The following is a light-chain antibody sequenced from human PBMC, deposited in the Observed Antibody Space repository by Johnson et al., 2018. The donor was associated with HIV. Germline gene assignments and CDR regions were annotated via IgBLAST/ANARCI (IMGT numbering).Light chain of an antibody. V-gene: IGLV1-51*01. Sequence: QSVLTQPPSVSAAPGQTVTISCSGSSSNIGSNYVSWYQQLPGTAPKLLIYDSDKRPSGIPDRFSGSTSGASATLGITGLQTGDEADYYCATWDTSLSAGGVFGTGTKVTVL. J-gene: IGLJ1*01. CDR1: SSNIGSNY. CDR2: DSD. CDR3: ATWDTSLSAGGV.